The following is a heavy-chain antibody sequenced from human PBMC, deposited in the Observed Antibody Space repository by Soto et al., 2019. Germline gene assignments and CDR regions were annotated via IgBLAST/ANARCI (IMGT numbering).Heavy chain of an antibody. D-gene: IGHD3-22*01. J-gene: IGHJ3*02. CDR2: IYYSGST. CDR1: GGSISSYY. Sequence: PSETLSLTCTVSGGSISSYYWSWIRQPPGKGLEWFGYIYYSGSTNYNPSLKSRVTISVDTSKNPFSLKLSSVTAADTAVYYCARHSPYYYDSSGYYYDGAFDIWGQGTMVTVSS. CDR3: ARHSPYYYDSSGYYYDGAFDI. V-gene: IGHV4-59*08.